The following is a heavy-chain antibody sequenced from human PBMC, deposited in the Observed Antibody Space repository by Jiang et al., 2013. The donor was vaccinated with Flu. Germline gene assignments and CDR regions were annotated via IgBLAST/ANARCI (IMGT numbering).Heavy chain of an antibody. CDR1: RASIRSGSYF. J-gene: IGHJ5*02. Sequence: GLVKPSQTLSLNCTVSRASIRSGSYFWSWVRQPAGKGLEWIGRINTRGSTNYNPSLRSRVTISVDTSENQFSLRLNSVTAADTAVYYCARSSYYNLGTLREIWFDPWGQGTLVTVSS. CDR3: ARSSYYNLGTLREIWFDP. V-gene: IGHV4-61*02. D-gene: IGHD3-10*01. CDR2: INTRGST.